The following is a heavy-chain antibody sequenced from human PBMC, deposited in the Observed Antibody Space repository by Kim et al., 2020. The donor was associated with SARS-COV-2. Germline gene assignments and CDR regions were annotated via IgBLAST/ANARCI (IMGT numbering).Heavy chain of an antibody. D-gene: IGHD3-9*01. Sequence: GGSLRLSCEASGFTFSDYYMTWIRQAPGKGLELVSCIGASGNNIYYADSVKGRFAISRDNAKNSLYLQMNNLRADDTAVYYCARYKYFNWLFGYFDYWGQGTLVIASS. J-gene: IGHJ4*02. V-gene: IGHV3-11*01. CDR2: IGASGNNI. CDR3: ARYKYFNWLFGYFDY. CDR1: GFTFSDYY.